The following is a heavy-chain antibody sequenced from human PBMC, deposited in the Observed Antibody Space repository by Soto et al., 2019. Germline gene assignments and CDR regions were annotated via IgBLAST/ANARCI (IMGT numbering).Heavy chain of an antibody. D-gene: IGHD5-18*01. V-gene: IGHV1-18*01. CDR3: ARVYGYGYGHFDF. J-gene: IGHJ4*02. Sequence: QVQLVQSGAELKEPGASVKVSCKASGYIFTKHGISWVRQAPGQGLEWMGWISAHNGNTNYAQNLQDRITVTTDTSTSTAYMELRSLRPEHTAIYYCARVYGYGYGHFDFWGQGSLVTVSS. CDR1: GYIFTKHG. CDR2: ISAHNGNT.